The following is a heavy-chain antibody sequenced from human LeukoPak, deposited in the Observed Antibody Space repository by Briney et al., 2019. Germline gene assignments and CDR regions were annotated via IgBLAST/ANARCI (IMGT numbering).Heavy chain of an antibody. D-gene: IGHD2-15*01. Sequence: ASVKVSCRASGYTFTSYGISWVRQAPGQGLEWMGWISAYNGNTNYAQKLQGRVTMTTDTSTSTAYMELRSLRSDDTAVYYCALPTVADDAFDIWGQGTMVTVSS. V-gene: IGHV1-18*01. CDR3: ALPTVADDAFDI. CDR1: GYTFTSYG. J-gene: IGHJ3*02. CDR2: ISAYNGNT.